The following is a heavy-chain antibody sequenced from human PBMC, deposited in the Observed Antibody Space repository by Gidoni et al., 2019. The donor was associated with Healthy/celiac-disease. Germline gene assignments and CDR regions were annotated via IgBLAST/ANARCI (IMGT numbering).Heavy chain of an antibody. CDR2: ISANKGNT. D-gene: IGHD3-10*01. J-gene: IGHJ5*02. CDR1: GYTFTTYG. V-gene: IGHV1-18*01. CDR3: ARDYNYYGSGSYQDNWFDA. Sequence: QVQLVQSGAEVKKPGASAPVSCKASGYTFTTYGLRGVRQPPGQGLEWMGWISANKGNTNYAQKIQGRVTMTTDTTTSTAYMELRSLRSDDTAVYYCARDYNYYGSGSYQDNWFDAWGQGTLVTVSS.